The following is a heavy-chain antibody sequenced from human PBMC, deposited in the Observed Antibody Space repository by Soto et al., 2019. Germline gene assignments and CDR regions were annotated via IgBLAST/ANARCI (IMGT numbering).Heavy chain of an antibody. V-gene: IGHV4-4*02. CDR3: ARDRGNYYGSGSYYNSDPGNYYYGMDV. Sequence: SETLSLTCAVSGGSISSINWWSWVRQPPGKGLEWIGEIYHSGSTNYNPSLKSRVTISVDKSKNQFSLKLSSVTAADTAVYYCARDRGNYYGSGSYYNSDPGNYYYGMDVWGQGTTVT. D-gene: IGHD3-10*01. J-gene: IGHJ6*02. CDR2: IYHSGST. CDR1: GGSISSINW.